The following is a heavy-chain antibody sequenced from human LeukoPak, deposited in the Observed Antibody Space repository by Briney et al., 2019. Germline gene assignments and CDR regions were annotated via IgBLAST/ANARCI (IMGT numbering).Heavy chain of an antibody. J-gene: IGHJ4*02. CDR2: ISGGTGTP. CDR1: GFTFSNYA. CDR3: AKRRTTVITMDYFDY. D-gene: IGHD4-17*01. V-gene: IGHV3-23*01. Sequence: GGSLRLSCAASGFTFSNYAMSWVRQAPGKGLEWVSGISGGTGTPFYADSVKGRFTISRDNSKNTLYLQMSSLRGEDTVVYYCAKRRTTVITMDYFDYWGQGTLVTVSS.